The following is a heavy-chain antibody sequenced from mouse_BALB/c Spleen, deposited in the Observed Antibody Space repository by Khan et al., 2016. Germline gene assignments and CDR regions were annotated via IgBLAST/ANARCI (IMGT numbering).Heavy chain of an antibody. CDR3: ATYGNYEGFAY. Sequence: EVQLQVSGPGLVKPSQSLSLTCSVTGYSITSGYYWNWIRQFPGNKLEWMGYISYDGSNNYNPSLKNRISITRDTSKNQFFLKLNSVTTEDTATYYCATYGNYEGFAYWGQGTLVTVSA. CDR1: GYSITSGYY. D-gene: IGHD2-1*01. J-gene: IGHJ3*01. CDR2: ISYDGSN. V-gene: IGHV3-6*02.